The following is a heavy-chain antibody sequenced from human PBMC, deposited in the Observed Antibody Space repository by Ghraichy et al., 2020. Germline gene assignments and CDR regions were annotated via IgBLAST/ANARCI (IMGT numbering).Heavy chain of an antibody. CDR3: ARAFHSTGGYYYDSSGYYYWFDP. J-gene: IGHJ5*02. V-gene: IGHV1-69*13. Sequence: SVKVSCKASGGTFSSYAISWVRQAPGQGLEWMGGIIPIFGTANYAQKFQGRVTITADESTSTAYMELSSLRSEDTAVYYCARAFHSTGGYYYDSSGYYYWFDPWGQGTLVTVSS. CDR2: IIPIFGTA. D-gene: IGHD3-22*01. CDR1: GGTFSSYA.